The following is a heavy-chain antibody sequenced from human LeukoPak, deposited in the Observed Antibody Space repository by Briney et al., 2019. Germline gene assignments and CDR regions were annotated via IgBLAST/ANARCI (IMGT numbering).Heavy chain of an antibody. J-gene: IGHJ6*02. CDR1: GYTFTGYY. V-gene: IGHV1-2*02. D-gene: IGHD2-15*01. CDR3: ARGQKGVVVVAATSGHYYGMDV. CDR2: INPNSGGT. Sequence: ASVKVSCKASGYTFTGYYMHWVRQAPGQGLEWMGWINPNSGGTNYAQKFQGRVTMTRDTSISTAYMELSRLRSDDTAVYYCARGQKGVVVVAATSGHYYGMDVWGQGTTVTVSS.